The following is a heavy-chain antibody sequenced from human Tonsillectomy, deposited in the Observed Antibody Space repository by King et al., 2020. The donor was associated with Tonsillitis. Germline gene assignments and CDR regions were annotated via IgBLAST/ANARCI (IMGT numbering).Heavy chain of an antibody. V-gene: IGHV3-30*03. CDR3: AIGPPAVAGKASFDY. Sequence: VQLVESGGGVVQPGRSLRLSCAASGFIFSTYGMHWVRQAPGKGLEWAALISKDGSNKHYADSVKGRFTISRDNSKNTLYLQMNSLRAEDTAVYYCAIGPPAVAGKASFDYWGQGALVTVSS. CDR2: ISKDGSNK. J-gene: IGHJ4*02. CDR1: GFIFSTYG. D-gene: IGHD6-19*01.